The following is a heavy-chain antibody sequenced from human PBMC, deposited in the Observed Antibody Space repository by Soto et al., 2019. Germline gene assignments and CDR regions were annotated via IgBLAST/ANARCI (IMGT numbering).Heavy chain of an antibody. CDR1: GGSISSYY. CDR2: IYYSGST. J-gene: IGHJ5*02. Sequence: SETLSLTCTVSGGSISSYYWSWIRQPPGKGLEWIGYIYYSGSTNYNPSLKSRVTISVDTSKNQFSLKLSSVTAADTAVYYCAREDHPRITGTTGDENWFDPWGQGTLVTVSS. CDR3: AREDHPRITGTTGDENWFDP. V-gene: IGHV4-59*12. D-gene: IGHD1-7*01.